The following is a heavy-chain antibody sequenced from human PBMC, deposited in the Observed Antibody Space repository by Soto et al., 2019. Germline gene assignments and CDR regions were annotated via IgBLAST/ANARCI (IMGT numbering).Heavy chain of an antibody. CDR3: AFFFQAEDGIRDYLPVSAFLLNRSSDL. Sequence: KGLAWVAVISSDGSNKYYADSVKGRFIISRDNSKNTLYLQMNSLSSEDTVKYSCAFFFQAEDGIRDYLPVSAFLLNRSSDL. J-gene: IGHJ2*01. D-gene: IGHD3-9*01. V-gene: IGHV3-30*03. CDR2: ISSDGSNK.